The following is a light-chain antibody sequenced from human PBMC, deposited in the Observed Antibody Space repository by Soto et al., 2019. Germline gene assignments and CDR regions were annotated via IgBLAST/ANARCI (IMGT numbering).Light chain of an antibody. CDR2: KAS. Sequence: DIQMTQSPSSLSASVGDRVAITCRASQSISSYLNWYQQKPGKAPKLPIYKASTLKSGVPSRFSGSGSGTEFTLTISSLQPDDFATYYCQQFIDGWTFGQGTKVDIK. CDR1: QSISSY. J-gene: IGKJ1*01. V-gene: IGKV1-5*03. CDR3: QQFIDGWT.